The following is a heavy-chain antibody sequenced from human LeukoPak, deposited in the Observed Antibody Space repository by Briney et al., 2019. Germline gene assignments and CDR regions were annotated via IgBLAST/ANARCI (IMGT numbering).Heavy chain of an antibody. CDR2: IWYDGSNK. Sequence: GGSLRLSCAASGFTFSSYGMHWVRQAPGKGLEWVAVIWYDGSNKYYADSVKGRFTISRDNSKNTLYLQMNSLRAEDTALYYCAKQYYYGSGSSPFDYWGQGTLVTVSS. CDR3: AKQYYYGSGSSPFDY. V-gene: IGHV3-30*02. CDR1: GFTFSSYG. J-gene: IGHJ4*02. D-gene: IGHD3-10*01.